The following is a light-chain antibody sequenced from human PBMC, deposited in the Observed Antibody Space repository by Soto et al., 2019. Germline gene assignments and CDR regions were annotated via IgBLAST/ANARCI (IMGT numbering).Light chain of an antibody. J-gene: IGKJ5*01. CDR3: KNHMDWPPN. CDR2: DES. V-gene: IGKV3-11*01. Sequence: LAQAPAGQCSPRGERETVSWRASQSVSSYLLWYKQKPGQAPRLLIYDESNRATGITARFSGSGYETDCILTISSMEPEDGAVDYCKNHMDWPPNFGQGTQLEIK. CDR1: QSVSSY.